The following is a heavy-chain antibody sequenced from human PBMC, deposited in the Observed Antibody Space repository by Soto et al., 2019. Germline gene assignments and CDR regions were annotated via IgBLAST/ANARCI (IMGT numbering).Heavy chain of an antibody. CDR2: ISATGDSP. CDR1: GFTFSSYA. D-gene: IGHD2-21*02. J-gene: IGHJ4*02. CDR3: AKPQPPAPIVVVTAPDY. V-gene: IGHV3-23*01. Sequence: EVQLLESGGGLVQPGGSLRLSCAASGFTFSSYAMSWVRQAPGKGLEWVSAISATGDSPYYADSVKGRFTISRDNSKNTLYLKMNSLRAEDTAVYYCAKPQPPAPIVVVTAPDYWGQGTLVTVSS.